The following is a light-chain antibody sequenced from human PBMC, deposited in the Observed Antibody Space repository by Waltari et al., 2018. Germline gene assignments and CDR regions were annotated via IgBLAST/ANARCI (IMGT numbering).Light chain of an antibody. V-gene: IGLV2-23*02. CDR3: CSYTTIGPVL. Sequence: QSALTQPASVSGSPGQSIAISCIGTSSDVGANNFLPWYQQHPGTAPKLMIHEVTKRPSGVSTRFSGSKSGNTASLTISGLQAEDEADYYCCSYTTIGPVLIGGGTKVTVL. CDR1: SSDVGANNF. CDR2: EVT. J-gene: IGLJ2*01.